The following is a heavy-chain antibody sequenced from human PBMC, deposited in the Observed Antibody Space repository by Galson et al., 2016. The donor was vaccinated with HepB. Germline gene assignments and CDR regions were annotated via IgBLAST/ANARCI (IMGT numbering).Heavy chain of an antibody. CDR1: GLTFSNYG. V-gene: IGHV3-30*18. J-gene: IGHJ4*02. CDR2: TSSDGSYK. CDR3: AKDGGYCSGGRCYLIDY. D-gene: IGHD2-15*01. Sequence: SLRLSCAASGLTFSNYGMHWVRQAPGKGLEWVAVTSSDGSYKYYADSVKGRFAISRDNSKNTLYLQMNSLRVEDTAVYYCAKDGGYCSGGRCYLIDYWGQGILVTVSS.